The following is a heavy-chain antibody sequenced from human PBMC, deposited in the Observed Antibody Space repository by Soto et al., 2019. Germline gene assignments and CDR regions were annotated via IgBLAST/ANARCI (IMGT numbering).Heavy chain of an antibody. Sequence: QVQLVQSGAEVKKPGASVKVSCKASGYTFTSYDINWVRQATGQGLEWMGWMNPNSGNTGYAQKFQGRGTMTRNTAISTAYMDLSSLRSEDTAVYYCARGRGGVVAAAGTRYFQHWGQGTLVTVSS. J-gene: IGHJ1*01. D-gene: IGHD6-13*01. CDR1: GYTFTSYD. V-gene: IGHV1-8*01. CDR3: ARGRGGVVAAAGTRYFQH. CDR2: MNPNSGNT.